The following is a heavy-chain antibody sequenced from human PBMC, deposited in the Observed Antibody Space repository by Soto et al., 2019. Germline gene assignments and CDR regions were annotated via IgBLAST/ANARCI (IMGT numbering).Heavy chain of an antibody. CDR1: GFTFSSYG. CDR2: IWYDGSNK. D-gene: IGHD2-2*01. J-gene: IGHJ5*02. V-gene: IGHV3-33*01. Sequence: QVQLVESGGGVVQPGRSLRLSCAASGFTFSSYGMHWVRQAPGKGLEWVAVIWYDGSNKYYADSVKGRFTISRDNSKNTLYLQMNSLRAEDTAVYYCARDQPYYCSSTSCYGGWFDPWGQGTLVTVSS. CDR3: ARDQPYYCSSTSCYGGWFDP.